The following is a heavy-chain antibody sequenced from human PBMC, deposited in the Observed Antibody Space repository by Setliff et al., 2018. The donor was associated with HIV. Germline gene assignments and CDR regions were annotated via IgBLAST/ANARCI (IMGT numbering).Heavy chain of an antibody. CDR3: AHRRHITIFGVVIYYFDY. CDR2: IDWDDDK. D-gene: IGHD3-3*01. V-gene: IGHV2-70*12. J-gene: IGHJ4*02. Sequence: SGPTLVNPTQTLTVTCSFSGFSLTSSGMCVTWIRQPPGKALEWLARIDWDDDKYYSTSLGTRLTISKDTSKNQVVLTMTNMDPVDTATYYCAHRRHITIFGVVIYYFDYWGQGTLVTV. CDR1: GFSLTSSGMC.